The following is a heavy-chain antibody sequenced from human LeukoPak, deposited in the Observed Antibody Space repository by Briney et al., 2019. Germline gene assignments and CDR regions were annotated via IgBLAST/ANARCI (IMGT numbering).Heavy chain of an antibody. V-gene: IGHV1-18*01. J-gene: IGHJ4*02. Sequence: ASVKVSCKASGYTFTSYGISWVRQAPGQGLEWMGWISGYNGNTKYAQKLQGRVTMTTDTSTSTAYIELRSLRSDDTAVYYCAREVATITVAAAGGIDYWGQGTLVTVSS. D-gene: IGHD5-12*01. CDR2: ISGYNGNT. CDR3: AREVATITVAAAGGIDY. CDR1: GYTFTSYG.